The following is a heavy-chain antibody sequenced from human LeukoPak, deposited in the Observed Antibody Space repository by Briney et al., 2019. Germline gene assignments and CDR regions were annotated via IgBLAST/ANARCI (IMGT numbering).Heavy chain of an antibody. V-gene: IGHV4-30-4*08. J-gene: IGHJ4*02. CDR3: ELGGSGSYRGVDY. D-gene: IGHD3-10*01. CDR1: GGSISSGDYY. Sequence: SSETLSLTCTVSGGSISSGDYYWSWIRQPPGKGLEWIGYIYYSGSTYYNPSLKSRVTISVDTSKNQFSLKLSSVTAADTAVYYCELGGSGSYRGVDYWGQGTLVTVSS. CDR2: IYYSGST.